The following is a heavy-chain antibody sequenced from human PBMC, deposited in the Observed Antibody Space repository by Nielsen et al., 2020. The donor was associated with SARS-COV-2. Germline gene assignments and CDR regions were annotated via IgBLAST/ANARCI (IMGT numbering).Heavy chain of an antibody. Sequence: GGSLRLSCVGSGFTFSSYGMTWFRQAPGKGLEWVANIKHDGSEKYYVDSVKGRFTISRDNAKNSLYLQMNSLRAEDTAVYYCARGIEITMIVVVITTYFDDWGQGTLVTVSS. CDR2: IKHDGSEK. J-gene: IGHJ4*02. CDR1: GFTFSSYG. D-gene: IGHD3-22*01. CDR3: ARGIEITMIVVVITTYFDD. V-gene: IGHV3-7*03.